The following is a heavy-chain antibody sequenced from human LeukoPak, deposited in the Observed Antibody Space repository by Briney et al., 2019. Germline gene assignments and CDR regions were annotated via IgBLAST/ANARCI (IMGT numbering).Heavy chain of an antibody. CDR3: ATPSLGIVGATNHYFDY. CDR2: IIPIFGTA. D-gene: IGHD1-26*01. V-gene: IGHV1-69*06. Sequence: GASVKVSCKASGGTFSSYAISWVRQAPGQGLEWMGGIIPIFGTANYAQKFQGRVTITADKSTSTAYMELSSLRSEDTAVYYCATPSLGIVGATNHYFDYWGQGTLVTVSS. CDR1: GGTFSSYA. J-gene: IGHJ4*02.